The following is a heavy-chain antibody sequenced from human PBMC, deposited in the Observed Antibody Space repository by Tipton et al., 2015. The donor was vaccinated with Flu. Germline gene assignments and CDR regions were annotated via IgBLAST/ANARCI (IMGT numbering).Heavy chain of an antibody. CDR2: IYDTEST. D-gene: IGHD5-12*01. J-gene: IGHJ6*02. CDR1: GGSISSFY. V-gene: IGHV4-59*08. CDR3: ARQVATVNYHDYGLDV. Sequence: GLVKPSETLSLTCTVSGGSISSFYWCWIRQPPGKGLEWIGYIYDTESTNYNPSLKSRVTISVDTYKNQFSRKLRSVTAADTAVYYCARQVATVNYHDYGLDVWGQGTTVTVSS.